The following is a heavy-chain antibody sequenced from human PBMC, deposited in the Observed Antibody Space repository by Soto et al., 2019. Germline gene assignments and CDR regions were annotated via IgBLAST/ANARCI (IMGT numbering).Heavy chain of an antibody. CDR3: ARIPHNFNWVPYGLDV. D-gene: IGHD3-9*01. CDR1: GYIFTNYG. CDR2: ISGYNGNT. V-gene: IGHV1-18*04. J-gene: IGHJ6*02. Sequence: ASVKVSCKASGYIFTNYGFSWVRQAPGQGLEWMGWISGYNGNTNYAQKFQGRVTMTTETSTRTAYMELSRLRSDDTAVYYCARIPHNFNWVPYGLDVWGQGTTVTVSS.